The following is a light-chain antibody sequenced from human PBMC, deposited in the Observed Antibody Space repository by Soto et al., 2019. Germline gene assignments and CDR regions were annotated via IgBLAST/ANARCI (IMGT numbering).Light chain of an antibody. Sequence: DIQMTQSPSSLSASVGDRVTITCLASHDIGNYLNWYQQKPGKAPKLLIYYASNLERGVSSRFSVSGSCTDFTFTISSLQTEDIAAYFYQQYENLPRFIFCPGNNVDIK. CDR2: YAS. CDR3: QQYENLPRFI. V-gene: IGKV1-33*01. CDR1: HDIGNY. J-gene: IGKJ3*01.